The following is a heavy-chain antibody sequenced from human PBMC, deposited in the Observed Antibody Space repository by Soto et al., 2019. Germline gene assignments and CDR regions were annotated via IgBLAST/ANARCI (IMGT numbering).Heavy chain of an antibody. D-gene: IGHD5-18*01. CDR3: AKWDTHGIIPPTVGGNYYYYDMDV. J-gene: IGHJ6*02. Sequence: EVQLLESGGGLVQPGGSLRLSCAASGFMFANYAMGWVGQAPGRGLEGVSAFIGGGGGTYYADSVRGRVTVSRDNSKNTLYLQIHSLRAEDTATFFCAKWDTHGIIPPTVGGNYYYYDMDVWGRGTTVTVSS. CDR2: FIGGGGGT. CDR1: GFMFANYA. V-gene: IGHV3-23*01.